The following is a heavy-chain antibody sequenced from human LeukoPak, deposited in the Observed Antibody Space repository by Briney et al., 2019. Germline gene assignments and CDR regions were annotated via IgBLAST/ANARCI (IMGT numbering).Heavy chain of an antibody. Sequence: PGGSLRLSCAASGFTFSSYSMNWVCQAPGKGLEWVSSISSSSSYIYYADSVKGRFTISRDNAKNSLYLQMNSRRAEDTAVYYCARDIDYGSGNSDYWGQGTLVTVSS. J-gene: IGHJ4*02. CDR3: ARDIDYGSGNSDY. V-gene: IGHV3-21*01. D-gene: IGHD3-10*01. CDR2: ISSSSSYI. CDR1: GFTFSSYS.